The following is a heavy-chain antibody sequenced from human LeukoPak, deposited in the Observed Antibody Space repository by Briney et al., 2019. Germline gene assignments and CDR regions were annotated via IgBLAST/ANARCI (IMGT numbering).Heavy chain of an antibody. CDR3: AKDLYGYSSGRLDY. D-gene: IGHD6-19*01. Sequence: QTGGSLRLSCAASGFTFSSYAMSWVRQAPGKGLEWVSAISGSGGSTYYADSVKGRFTISRDNSKNTLYLQMNSLRAEDTAVYYCAKDLYGYSSGRLDYWGQGTLVTVSS. CDR1: GFTFSSYA. CDR2: ISGSGGST. J-gene: IGHJ4*02. V-gene: IGHV3-23*01.